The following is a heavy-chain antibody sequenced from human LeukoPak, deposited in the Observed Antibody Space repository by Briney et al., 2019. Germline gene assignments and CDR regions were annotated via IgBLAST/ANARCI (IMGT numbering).Heavy chain of an antibody. CDR2: TYYRSKWYN. D-gene: IGHD6-19*01. CDR3: ARVSLAVAGRGVYFDY. CDR1: GDSVSSNSAA. V-gene: IGHV6-1*01. Sequence: SQTLSLTCAISGDSVSSNSAAWNWIRQSPSRGLEWLGRTYYRSKWYNDYAVSVKSRITINPDTSKNQFSLQLNSVTPEDTAVYYCARVSLAVAGRGVYFDYWGQGTLVTVSS. J-gene: IGHJ4*02.